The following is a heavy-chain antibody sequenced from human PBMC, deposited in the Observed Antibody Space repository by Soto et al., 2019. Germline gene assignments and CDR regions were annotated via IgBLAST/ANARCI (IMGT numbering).Heavy chain of an antibody. CDR3: ARESGDYDIFTGYYNWFDP. Sequence: QVQLVQSGAEVKKPGASVKVSCKTSGYTFTGYYIYWVRQAPGQGLEWMGWINPNSGGTHYAQKFEGRVTMTRDTSISTAYMELSTLRSDDTAVYYCARESGDYDIFTGYYNWFDPWGQGTLVSVSS. CDR2: INPNSGGT. J-gene: IGHJ5*02. D-gene: IGHD3-9*01. V-gene: IGHV1-2*02. CDR1: GYTFTGYY.